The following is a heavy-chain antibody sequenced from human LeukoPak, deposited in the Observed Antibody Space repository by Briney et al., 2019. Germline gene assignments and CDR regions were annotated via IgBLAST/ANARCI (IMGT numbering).Heavy chain of an antibody. J-gene: IGHJ6*02. V-gene: IGHV4-30-4*08. D-gene: IGHD3-10*01. Sequence: SETLSLTCTVSGDSISSGAYYWTWIRQLPGKALEWISYINHSGDSYYNPSLRSRVTISVDTSKNQFSLKLSSVTAADTAVYYCARDGVLLWFGSRVGYYGMDVWGQGTTVTVSS. CDR1: GDSISSGAYY. CDR3: ARDGVLLWFGSRVGYYGMDV. CDR2: INHSGDS.